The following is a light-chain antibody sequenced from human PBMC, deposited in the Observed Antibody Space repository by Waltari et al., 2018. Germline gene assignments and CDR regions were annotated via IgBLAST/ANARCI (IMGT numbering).Light chain of an antibody. J-gene: IGKJ4*01. V-gene: IGKV1D-12*01. CDR2: GAS. CDR1: QGISIW. Sequence: DIQMTQSPSSVSASVGDTVTITCRASQGISIWLAWYQQRPGRAPKLLIYGASSLQSWVPSRFSGSGSGTDFTLTITSLQPEDFATYYCQPAYSFPFTFGGGTRVEI. CDR3: QPAYSFPFT.